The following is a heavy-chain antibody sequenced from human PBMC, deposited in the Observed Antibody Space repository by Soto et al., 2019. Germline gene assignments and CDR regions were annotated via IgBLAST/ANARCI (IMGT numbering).Heavy chain of an antibody. V-gene: IGHV5-51*01. J-gene: IGHJ4*02. CDR3: VRRRYSSGWYTDY. D-gene: IGHD6-19*01. CDR1: GYSFSTYW. CDR2: IYAGDSET. Sequence: GESLKISCKASGYSFSTYWIGWVRQLPGKGLEWMGIIYAGDSETRYSPSFQGQVTISVDKSISTAFLQWTSLKDSDTAIYYCVRRRYSSGWYTDYWGQGTQVTVSS.